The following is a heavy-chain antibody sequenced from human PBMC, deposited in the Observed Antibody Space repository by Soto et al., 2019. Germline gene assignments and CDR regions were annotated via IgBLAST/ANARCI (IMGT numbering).Heavy chain of an antibody. D-gene: IGHD2-8*01. Sequence: EVQLLESGGGLVQPGGSLRLSCAASGFTFSNYAMTWVRQAPGKGLEWVSTISGSGGSTYYADSVKGRFTISRDDSKNTLYLQMSGLRAEDAAVYYCAKEGLRRGIDYWGQGSLVTVSS. J-gene: IGHJ4*02. V-gene: IGHV3-23*01. CDR1: GFTFSNYA. CDR3: AKEGLRRGIDY. CDR2: ISGSGGST.